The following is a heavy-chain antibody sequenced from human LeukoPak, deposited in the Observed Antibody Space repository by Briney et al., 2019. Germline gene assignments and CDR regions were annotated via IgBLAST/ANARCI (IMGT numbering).Heavy chain of an antibody. CDR2: ISGSGSGT. Sequence: PGGSLRLSCAASGFTFSSYAMSWVRQAPGKGLEWVSAISGSGSGTYYADSVKGRFTISRDNSKNTLYLQMNSLRAEDTSVYYCAKGKYSSSWLYYYYMDVWGKGTTVTVSS. CDR1: GFTFSSYA. J-gene: IGHJ6*03. CDR3: AKGKYSSSWLYYYYMDV. D-gene: IGHD6-13*01. V-gene: IGHV3-23*01.